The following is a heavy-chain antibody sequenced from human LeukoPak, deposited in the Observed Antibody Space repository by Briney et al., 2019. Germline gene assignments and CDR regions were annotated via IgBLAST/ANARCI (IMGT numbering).Heavy chain of an antibody. CDR1: GGSISSGDYY. CDR2: IYYSGST. J-gene: IGHJ4*02. D-gene: IGHD3-16*02. V-gene: IGHV4-30-4*01. Sequence: AQTLSRTCTVSGGSISSGDYYWSWIRQPPGKGLEWIGYIYYSGSTYYNPSLKSRVTISVDTSKNQFSLKLSSVTAADTAVYYCARSLGRVILKWGQGTLVTVSS. CDR3: ARSLGRVILK.